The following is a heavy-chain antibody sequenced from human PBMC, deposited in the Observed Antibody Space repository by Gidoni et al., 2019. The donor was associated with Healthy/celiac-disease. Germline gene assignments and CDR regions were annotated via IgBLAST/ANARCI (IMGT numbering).Heavy chain of an antibody. CDR3: AKEAYCSSTSCYKNGMDV. J-gene: IGHJ6*02. CDR1: GFTFSSYA. Sequence: EVQLLESGGGLVQPGGSLRLSCAASGFTFSSYAMSWVRQAPGKGLEWVSAISGSGGSTYYADSVKGRFTISRDNSKNTLYLQMNSLRAEDTAVYYCAKEAYCSSTSCYKNGMDVWGQGTTVTVSS. D-gene: IGHD2-2*02. V-gene: IGHV3-23*01. CDR2: ISGSGGST.